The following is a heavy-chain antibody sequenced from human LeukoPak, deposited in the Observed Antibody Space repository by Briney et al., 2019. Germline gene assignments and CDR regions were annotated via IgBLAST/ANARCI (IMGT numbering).Heavy chain of an antibody. CDR1: GGSISSYY. Sequence: SEILSLTCTVSGGSISSYYWSWIRQPPGKGLEWIGYIYYSGSTNYNPSLKSRVTISIDTSKNQFSLNLGSVTAADTAVYYCARSDGYNYGLRFDYWGQGILVTVSS. CDR3: ARSDGYNYGLRFDY. J-gene: IGHJ4*02. CDR2: IYYSGST. V-gene: IGHV4-59*01. D-gene: IGHD5-18*01.